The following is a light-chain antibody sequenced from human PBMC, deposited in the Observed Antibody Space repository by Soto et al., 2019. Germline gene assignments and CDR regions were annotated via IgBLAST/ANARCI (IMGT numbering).Light chain of an antibody. J-gene: IGKJ1*01. CDR1: QSVSSSY. V-gene: IGKV3-20*01. CDR2: GAS. Sequence: IVLTISPGTLSLSPVERSTLSCMASQSVSSSYLAWYQQKPGQAPKLLISGASGRATGVPDRFSGSGSGTEFTLTISSLQSEDFAFFYCQEYDGWPRKCGEGTKGAIK. CDR3: QEYDGWPRK.